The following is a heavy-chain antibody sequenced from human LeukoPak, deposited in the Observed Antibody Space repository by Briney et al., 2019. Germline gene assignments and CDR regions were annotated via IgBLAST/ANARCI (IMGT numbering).Heavy chain of an antibody. Sequence: QAGGSLRLSCAASGFTFSSYEMKWVRQPPGKGLEWVSSIFPSGGEIHYADSVRGRFTISRDNSKSTLSLQMNSLRAEDTAIYYCATYRQVLLPFESWGQGTLVTVSS. CDR3: ATYRQVLLPFES. D-gene: IGHD2-8*02. V-gene: IGHV3-23*01. CDR2: IFPSGGEI. CDR1: GFTFSSYE. J-gene: IGHJ4*02.